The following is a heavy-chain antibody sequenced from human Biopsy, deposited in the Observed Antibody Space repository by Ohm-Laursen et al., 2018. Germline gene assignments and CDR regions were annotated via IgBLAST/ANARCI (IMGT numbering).Heavy chain of an antibody. D-gene: IGHD2/OR15-2a*01. CDR2: IKRDGSQS. J-gene: IGHJ3*01. CDR3: TRDTTYYAGTTYYDALDV. CDR1: GFAFSTYW. Sequence: SLRLSCAASGFAFSTYWMTWVRQAPGKGPEWVANIKRDGSQSSHADSVKGRFTISRDNAKNSLYLQMNSLRAEDTAVYYCTRDTTYYAGTTYYDALDVWGQGTTVTVSS. V-gene: IGHV3-7*01.